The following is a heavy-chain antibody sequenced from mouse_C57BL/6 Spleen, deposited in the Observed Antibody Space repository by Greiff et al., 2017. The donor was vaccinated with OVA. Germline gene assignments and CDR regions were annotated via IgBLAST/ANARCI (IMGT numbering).Heavy chain of an antibody. J-gene: IGHJ3*01. Sequence: QVQLQQPGAELVKPGASVKLSCKASGYTFTSYWMHWVKQRPGQGLEWIGMIHPNSGSTNYNEKFKSKATLTVDKSSSTAYMQRSSLTSEDSAVYYCARDYYGISLGSAYWGQGTLVTVSA. CDR1: GYTFTSYW. CDR3: ARDYYGISLGSAY. D-gene: IGHD1-1*01. V-gene: IGHV1-64*01. CDR2: IHPNSGST.